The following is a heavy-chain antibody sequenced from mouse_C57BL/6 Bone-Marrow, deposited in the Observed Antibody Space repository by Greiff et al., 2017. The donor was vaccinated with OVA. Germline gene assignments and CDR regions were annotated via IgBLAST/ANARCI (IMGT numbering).Heavy chain of an antibody. Sequence: VQLQQSGAELVKPGASVKISCKASGYAFSSYWMNWVKQRPGKGLEWIGKIYPGDGDTNYNGKLKGKATLTAEKSSNTANMQLSSLTADDSAVYFCARGGGDYWGQGTSVTVSS. CDR3: ARGGGDY. CDR1: GYAFSSYW. J-gene: IGHJ4*01. V-gene: IGHV1-80*01. CDR2: IYPGDGDT.